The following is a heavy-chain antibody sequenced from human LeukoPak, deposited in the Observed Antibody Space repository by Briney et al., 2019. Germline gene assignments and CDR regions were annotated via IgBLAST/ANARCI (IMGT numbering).Heavy chain of an antibody. CDR2: IYYSGST. D-gene: IGHD3-3*01. Sequence: SETLSLTCTVSGGSISSYYWSWLRQPPGKGLEWIGYIYYSGSTNYNPSLKSRVTISVDTSKNQFSLKLSSVTAADTAVYYCARDSGYYDFWSGYFPLYYYYGMDVWGQGTTVTVSS. V-gene: IGHV4-59*01. CDR1: GGSISSYY. CDR3: ARDSGYYDFWSGYFPLYYYYGMDV. J-gene: IGHJ6*02.